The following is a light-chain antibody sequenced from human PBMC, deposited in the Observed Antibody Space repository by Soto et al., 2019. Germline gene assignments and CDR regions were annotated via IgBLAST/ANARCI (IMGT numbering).Light chain of an antibody. CDR2: KAS. CDR1: QSFSSW. Sequence: DIQLTQYPTTLSASVGDRVTLTCRASQSFSSWLAWYHQKPGKAPKLLIYKASSLESGVPSRFSGSGSGTEFTLTISSLQSEDAATYYCQKYNGSPLTFGGGTKVAIK. V-gene: IGKV1-5*03. J-gene: IGKJ4*01. CDR3: QKYNGSPLT.